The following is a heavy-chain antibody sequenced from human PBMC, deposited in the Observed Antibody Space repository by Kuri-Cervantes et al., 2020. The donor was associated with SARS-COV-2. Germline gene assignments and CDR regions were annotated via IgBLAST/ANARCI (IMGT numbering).Heavy chain of an antibody. CDR1: GFTFSSYA. D-gene: IGHD2-21*01. J-gene: IGHJ4*02. CDR3: AKDGDPDY. Sequence: GESLKISCAASGFTFSSYAMSWVRQAPGKGLEWVSVIYSGGSSTYYADSVKGRFTISRDNSKNTLYLQMNSLGAEDAAVYYCAKDGDPDYWGQGTLVTVSS. CDR2: IYSGGSST. V-gene: IGHV3-23*03.